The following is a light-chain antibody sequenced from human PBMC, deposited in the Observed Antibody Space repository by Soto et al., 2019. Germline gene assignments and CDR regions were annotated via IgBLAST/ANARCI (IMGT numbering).Light chain of an antibody. J-gene: IGLJ1*01. V-gene: IGLV2-14*01. Sequence: QSVLTQPASVSGSPGQSITISCTGTSSDVGAYNHVSWFQQRPGRAPKLMIYEVTHRPSGVSNRFSGSKSDNTASLTISGLQAEDEADYYCSSYTTNNIRVLGNGTKVTVL. CDR3: SSYTTNNIRV. CDR2: EVT. CDR1: SSDVGAYNH.